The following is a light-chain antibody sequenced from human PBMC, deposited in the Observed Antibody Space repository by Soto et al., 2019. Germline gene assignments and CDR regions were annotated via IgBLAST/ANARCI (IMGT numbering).Light chain of an antibody. CDR2: AAS. CDR3: QQTYITPFT. CDR1: QSITNR. V-gene: IGKV1-39*01. J-gene: IGKJ5*01. Sequence: DIQMSQSPSSLSASVGDRFTITCRASQSITNRLAWYQQKPGKAPKLLIYAASSLQSGVPSRFSASGSGTDFTLTISRLQPEDFATYFCQQTYITPFTFGQGTRLEI.